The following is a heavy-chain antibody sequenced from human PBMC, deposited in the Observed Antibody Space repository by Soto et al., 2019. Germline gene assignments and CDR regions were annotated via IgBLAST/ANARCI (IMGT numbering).Heavy chain of an antibody. CDR2: IYYSGST. V-gene: IGHV4-59*01. CDR1: GGSISSYY. CDR3: ARAYGDYVVDYFDY. D-gene: IGHD4-17*01. J-gene: IGHJ4*02. Sequence: SGTLSLTCTVSGGSISSYYWSWIRQPPGKGLEWIGYIYYSGSTNYNPSLKSRVTISVDTSKNQFSLKLSSVTAADTAVYYCARAYGDYVVDYFDYWGQGTLVTVSS.